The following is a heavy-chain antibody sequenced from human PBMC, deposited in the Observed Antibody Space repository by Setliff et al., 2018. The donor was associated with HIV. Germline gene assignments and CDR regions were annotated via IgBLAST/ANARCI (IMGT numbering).Heavy chain of an antibody. CDR3: AKTLPTLYPPHDYYFAMDV. D-gene: IGHD2-15*01. Sequence: GGSLRLSCAASGFTFSSYGIHWVRQAPGKGLEWVSVISGSGDSTFYADSLKGRFTISRDNSKNTLYLQMNSLRAEDTAVYYCAKTLPTLYPPHDYYFAMDVWGQGTTVTVSS. J-gene: IGHJ6*02. V-gene: IGHV3-23*01. CDR2: ISGSGDST. CDR1: GFTFSSYG.